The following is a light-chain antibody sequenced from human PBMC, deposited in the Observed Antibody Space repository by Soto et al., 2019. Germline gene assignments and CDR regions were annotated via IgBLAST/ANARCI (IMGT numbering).Light chain of an antibody. CDR3: AAWDASMSACV. J-gene: IGLJ1*01. CDR1: DSNIGSNS. V-gene: IGLV1-47*02. CDR2: YNN. Sequence: VLTQPPSASGTAGQVVTISCSGGDSNIGSNSVYWYQHLPRMAPKLLIYYNNHRPSGVPDRFSGSRSGTSASLAIVGLRSEDEAVYYCAAWDASMSACVFGNGTKVTVL.